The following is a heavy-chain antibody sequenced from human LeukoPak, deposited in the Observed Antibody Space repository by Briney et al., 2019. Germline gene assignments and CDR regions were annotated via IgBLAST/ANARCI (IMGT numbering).Heavy chain of an antibody. J-gene: IGHJ4*02. CDR2: ISDDNDNT. CDR3: ARGYYYES. CDR1: GGTFSSYA. V-gene: IGHV1-18*01. Sequence: WASVKVSCKASGGTFSSYAISWVRQAPGQGLEWVGWISDDNDNTNYARKFQGRVTMTTDTSTRTFYMELRSLRSDDTALYYCARGYYYESWGQGTLVTVSS. D-gene: IGHD3-22*01.